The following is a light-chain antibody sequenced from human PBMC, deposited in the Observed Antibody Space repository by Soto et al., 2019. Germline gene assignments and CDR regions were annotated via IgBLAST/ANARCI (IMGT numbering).Light chain of an antibody. CDR1: QSISSW. CDR3: QQYNSYPT. Sequence: DIQMTQSPSSLSASVGGRGTITCRASQSISSWLAWYQQTPGKAPKLLIYDASSLESGVPSRLSGSGSGTEFTLTISSLQPDDFATYYCQQYNSYPTFGQGTKVDIK. CDR2: DAS. V-gene: IGKV1-5*01. J-gene: IGKJ1*01.